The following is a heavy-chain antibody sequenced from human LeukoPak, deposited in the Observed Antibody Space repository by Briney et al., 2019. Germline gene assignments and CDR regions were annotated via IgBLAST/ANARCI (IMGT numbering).Heavy chain of an antibody. D-gene: IGHD3-10*02. CDR1: KFTFNNYA. Sequence: QPGGSLRLSCAASKFTFNNYAMHWVRQAPGKGLEWVSIISSDGSNKYYADSVKGRFAISRDNSNNTLYLQMNSLRAEDTAVYYCAELGITMIGGVWGKGTTVTISS. CDR3: AELGITMIGGV. CDR2: ISSDGSNK. V-gene: IGHV3-30*09. J-gene: IGHJ6*04.